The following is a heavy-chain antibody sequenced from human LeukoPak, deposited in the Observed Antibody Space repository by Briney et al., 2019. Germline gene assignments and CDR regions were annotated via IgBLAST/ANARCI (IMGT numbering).Heavy chain of an antibody. CDR3: ARGGSSSAENDY. J-gene: IGHJ4*02. V-gene: IGHV3-30-3*01. CDR2: ISYDGSNK. CDR1: GFTFSSYA. Sequence: GGSLRLSCAASGFTFSSYAMHWVRQAPGKGLEWVAVISYDGSNKYYADSVKGRFTISRDNSKNTLYLQMNSLRAEDTAVYYCARGGSSSAENDYWGQGTLVTVSS. D-gene: IGHD6-6*01.